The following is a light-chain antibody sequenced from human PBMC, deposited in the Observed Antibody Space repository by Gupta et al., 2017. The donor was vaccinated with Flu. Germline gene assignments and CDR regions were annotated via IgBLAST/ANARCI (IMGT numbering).Light chain of an antibody. CDR1: KIGSKS. V-gene: IGLV3-21*03. J-gene: IGLJ3*02. Sequence: PGKTARSTCGGNKIGSKSVHWYQQKPGQAPVLVVYDDTDRPSGIPERFSGSNSENTATLTISRGEAEEEGDYYCQVGDDSSHVVFGGGTKLTVL. CDR2: DDT. CDR3: QVGDDSSHVV.